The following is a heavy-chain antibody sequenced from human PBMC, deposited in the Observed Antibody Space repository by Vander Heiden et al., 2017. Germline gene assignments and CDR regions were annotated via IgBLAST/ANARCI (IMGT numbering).Heavy chain of an antibody. CDR3: ARTKPVSWFDP. Sequence: QLQLQESGPGLVTPSETLSLTCTVSGGSISSSSSYWGWIRQPPGKGLEWIGSIYYSGSTYYNPSLKSRGTISVDTSKNQFSLKLSSVTAADTAVYYCARTKPVSWFDPWGQGTLVTVSS. J-gene: IGHJ5*02. D-gene: IGHD1-20*01. CDR1: GGSISSSSSY. V-gene: IGHV4-39*01. CDR2: IYYSGST.